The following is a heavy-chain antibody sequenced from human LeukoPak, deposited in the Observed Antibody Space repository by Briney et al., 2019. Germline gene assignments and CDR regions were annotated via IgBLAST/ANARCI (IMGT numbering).Heavy chain of an antibody. Sequence: SQTLSLTCTVSGGSISSGDYYWGWIRQPPGKGLEWIGYIYYSGSTYYNPSLKSRVTISVDTSKNQFSLKLTSVTAADTAVYYCTRDTGYAGRDWGQGTLVTVSS. CDR1: GGSISSGDYY. D-gene: IGHD5-12*01. J-gene: IGHJ4*02. CDR3: TRDTGYAGRD. V-gene: IGHV4-30-4*01. CDR2: IYYSGST.